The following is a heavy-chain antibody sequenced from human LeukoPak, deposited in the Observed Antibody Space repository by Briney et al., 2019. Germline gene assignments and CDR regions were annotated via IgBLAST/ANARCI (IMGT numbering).Heavy chain of an antibody. J-gene: IGHJ4*02. CDR1: GFTFGDYA. D-gene: IGHD2-2*01. CDR3: AREGPYCSSTSCYLDY. V-gene: IGHV3-21*06. Sequence: GGSLRLSCTASGFTFGDYAMSWVRQAPGKGLEWVSSISSSSSYIYYADSVKGRFTISRDNAKNSLYLQMNSLRAEDTAVYYCAREGPYCSSTSCYLDYWGQGTLVTVSS. CDR2: ISSSSSYI.